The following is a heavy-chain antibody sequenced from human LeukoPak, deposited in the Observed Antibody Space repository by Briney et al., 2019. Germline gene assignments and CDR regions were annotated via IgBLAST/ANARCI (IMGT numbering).Heavy chain of an antibody. CDR2: ISWNSGSI. D-gene: IGHD1-26*01. CDR1: GFTFDDYA. CDR3: AKGTGRYWTFFDS. V-gene: IGHV3-9*01. J-gene: IGHJ4*02. Sequence: PGGSLRLSCAASGFTFDDYAMHCVRQAPVKGLECVSGISWNSGSIDYAHSVKGRFTISRDPAKNSLYLQMNSLRPEDTALYYCAKGTGRYWTFFDSWGQGTLVTVSS.